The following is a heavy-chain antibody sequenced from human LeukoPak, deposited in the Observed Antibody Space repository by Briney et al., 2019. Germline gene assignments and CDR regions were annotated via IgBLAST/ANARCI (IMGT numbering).Heavy chain of an antibody. V-gene: IGHV3-23*01. J-gene: IGHJ4*02. Sequence: GGSLRLSCAASGFTFSSYAMSWVRQAPGKGLEWVSAISGSGGSTYYADSVKGRFTISRDNSKNTLYLQMDSLRAEDWPVYYCAKSRGGYHDSSGSLYGGQRTLVSVSS. CDR1: GFTFSSYA. CDR2: ISGSGGST. CDR3: AKSRGGYHDSSGSLY. D-gene: IGHD3-22*01.